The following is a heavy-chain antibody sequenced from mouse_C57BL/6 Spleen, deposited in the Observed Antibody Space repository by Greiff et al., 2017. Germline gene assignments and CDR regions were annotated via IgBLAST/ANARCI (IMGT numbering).Heavy chain of an antibody. J-gene: IGHJ2*01. D-gene: IGHD1-2*01. CDR1: GFTFSDYY. CDR2: FNYDGSST. V-gene: IGHV5-16*01. CDR3: ARGGITTAFDY. Sequence: DVTLVESEGGLVQPGSSMKLSCTASGFTFSDYYMAWVRQVPEKGLEWVANFNYDGSSTYYLDSLKSRFIISRDNAKNILYLQMSSLKSEDTATYYCARGGITTAFDYWGQGTTLTVSS.